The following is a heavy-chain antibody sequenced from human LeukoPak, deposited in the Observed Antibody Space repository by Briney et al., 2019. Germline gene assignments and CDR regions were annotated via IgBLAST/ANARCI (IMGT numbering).Heavy chain of an antibody. Sequence: PSETLSLTCAVSGYSIRSGHYWGWTRPSPGKGLEWIGSINHGGITEYNPSLKSRVTLSVDTSKNQFSLQLRSVTAADRALYYCARSGDYIKEGFDYWGQGTQVTVSS. V-gene: IGHV4-38-2*01. J-gene: IGHJ4*02. CDR3: ARSGDYIKEGFDY. CDR1: GYSIRSGHY. D-gene: IGHD3-22*01. CDR2: INHGGIT.